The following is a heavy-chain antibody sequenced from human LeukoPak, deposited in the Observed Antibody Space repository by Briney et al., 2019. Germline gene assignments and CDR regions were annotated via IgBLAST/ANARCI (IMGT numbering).Heavy chain of an antibody. CDR3: ATGRLTIFGVVIRLDY. D-gene: IGHD3-3*01. V-gene: IGHV1-24*01. CDR1: GYTLTELS. Sequence: GASVKVSCKVSGYTLTELSMHWVRQAPGKGLEWMGGFDPEDGETIYAQKFQGRVTMTEDTSTDTAYMELSSLRSEDTAVYYCATGRLTIFGVVIRLDYLGQGTLVTVSS. CDR2: FDPEDGET. J-gene: IGHJ4*02.